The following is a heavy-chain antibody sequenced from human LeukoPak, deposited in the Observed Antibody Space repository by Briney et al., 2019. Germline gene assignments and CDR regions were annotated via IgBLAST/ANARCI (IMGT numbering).Heavy chain of an antibody. CDR3: ARGPIASIAARPVDY. CDR1: GGSFSGYD. CDR2: INPSGST. D-gene: IGHD6-6*01. V-gene: IGHV4-34*01. Sequence: PSETLSLTCAVDGGSFSGYDCGWIRQPPGKGLEWIGEINPSGSTNYNPSLKSRVTISVDTSKNQFSLKLSSVTAADTAVYYCARGPIASIAARPVDYWGQGTLVTVSS. J-gene: IGHJ4*02.